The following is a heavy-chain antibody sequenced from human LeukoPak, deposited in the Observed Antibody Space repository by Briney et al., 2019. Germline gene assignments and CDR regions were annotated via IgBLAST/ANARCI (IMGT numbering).Heavy chain of an antibody. CDR3: AHIFGYNGYYFCC. CDR1: GFSRSTSGVG. D-gene: IGHD5-24*01. CDR2: IYWDDDK. Sequence: SAPTLSNPTQTLTLTCTFTGFSRSTSGVGLGWMRQPPGKALEWLSIIYWDDDKSYTPSPKSRLTIIKDTTKSQVVPAVTNLDPVETASYYGAHIFGYNGYYFCCWGQVTLVSFSS. J-gene: IGHJ4*02. V-gene: IGHV2-5*02.